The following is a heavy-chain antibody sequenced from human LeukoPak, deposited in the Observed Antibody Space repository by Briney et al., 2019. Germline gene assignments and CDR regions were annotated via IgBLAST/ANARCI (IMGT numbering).Heavy chain of an antibody. D-gene: IGHD3-10*01. V-gene: IGHV5-51*01. J-gene: IGHJ3*02. CDR3: ARHVRFWDLLNAFDI. CDR2: IYSGDSDT. CDR1: GYTFTNYW. Sequence: GESLKISCKGSGYTFTNYWIGWVRQMPGKGLEWMGIIYSGDSDTRYRPSFEGQVTISVDKSISTAYLQWSSLRASDTAMYFCARHVRFWDLLNAFDIWRQGTMVTVSA.